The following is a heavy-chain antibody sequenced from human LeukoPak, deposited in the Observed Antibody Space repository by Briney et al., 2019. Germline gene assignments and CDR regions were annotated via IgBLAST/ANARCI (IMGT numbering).Heavy chain of an antibody. CDR3: ARDPEGGANDY. V-gene: IGHV1-69*01. D-gene: IGHD1-26*01. CDR2: IIPIFGTA. Sequence: SVRVSCKASGGTFSSYAISWVRQAPGQGPEWMGGIIPIFGTANYAQKFQGRVTITADESTSTAYMELSSLRSEDTAVYYCARDPEGGANDYWGQGTLVTVSS. J-gene: IGHJ4*02. CDR1: GGTFSSYA.